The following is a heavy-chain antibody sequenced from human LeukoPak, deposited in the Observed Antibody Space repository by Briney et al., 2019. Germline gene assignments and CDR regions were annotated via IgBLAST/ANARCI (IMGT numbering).Heavy chain of an antibody. CDR3: AKTEETLTGYYWADY. J-gene: IGHJ4*02. D-gene: IGHD3-9*01. Sequence: GGSLRLSCAASGFTFSSYAMSWVRQAPGEGLEWVSAISGSGGSTYYADSVKGRFTISRDNSKNTLYLQMNSLRADDTAVYYCAKTEETLTGYYWADYWGQGTLVTVSS. CDR1: GFTFSSYA. V-gene: IGHV3-23*01. CDR2: ISGSGGST.